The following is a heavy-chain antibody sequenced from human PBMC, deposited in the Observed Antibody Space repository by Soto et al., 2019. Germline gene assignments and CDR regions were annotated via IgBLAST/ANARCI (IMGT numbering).Heavy chain of an antibody. V-gene: IGHV4-59*01. J-gene: IGHJ5*02. CDR2: MYYNGNI. D-gene: IGHD3-16*01. CDR3: ASGGNWLDP. Sequence: PSETLSLTCNVSGGSISNYYWTWVRQSPEKGLERIGYMYYNGNINYNPSLKSRVTISIDTSKNQFSLTLKSVTAADTAVYYCASGGNWLDPWGQGVLVTVSS. CDR1: GGSISNYY.